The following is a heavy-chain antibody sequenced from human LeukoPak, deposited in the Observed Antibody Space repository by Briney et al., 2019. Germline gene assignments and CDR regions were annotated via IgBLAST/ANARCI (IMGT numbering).Heavy chain of an antibody. Sequence: GASVKVSCKASGFTFTSSAVQWVRQARGQRLEWIGWIVVGSGNTNYAQKFQERVTITRDMSTSTAYMELSSLGSEDTAVYYCAADADIVGAVYWGQGTLVTVSS. CDR2: IVVGSGNT. V-gene: IGHV1-58*01. CDR1: GFTFTSSA. D-gene: IGHD1-26*01. CDR3: AADADIVGAVY. J-gene: IGHJ4*02.